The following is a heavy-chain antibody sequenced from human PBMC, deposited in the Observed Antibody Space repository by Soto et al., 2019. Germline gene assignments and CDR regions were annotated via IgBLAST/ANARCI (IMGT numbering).Heavy chain of an antibody. Sequence: GGSLRLSCAASGFTFSVYSMNWVRQAPGKGLEWISYISSTSSTIYYADSVKGRFTISRDNAKNSLYLQMNSLRAEDTAVYYCATYYGSGSYFPDHYYYGMDVWGQGATVTVSS. D-gene: IGHD3-10*01. CDR2: ISSTSSTI. CDR1: GFTFSVYS. J-gene: IGHJ6*02. CDR3: ATYYGSGSYFPDHYYYGMDV. V-gene: IGHV3-48*01.